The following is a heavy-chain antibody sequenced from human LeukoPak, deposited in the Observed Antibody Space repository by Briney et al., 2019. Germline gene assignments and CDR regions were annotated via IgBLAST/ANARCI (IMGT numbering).Heavy chain of an antibody. CDR2: MYVGGST. Sequence: SETLSLTCTVSGGSISTGNYNWGWIRQPPGKGLEWIGHMYVGGSTYHNPSLKSRVTISVDTSKNQFSLKLRFVTAADTAMYYCARLGSGYRTPDFWGQGTLVTVSS. CDR1: GGSISTGNYN. D-gene: IGHD6-19*01. J-gene: IGHJ4*02. V-gene: IGHV4-39*01. CDR3: ARLGSGYRTPDF.